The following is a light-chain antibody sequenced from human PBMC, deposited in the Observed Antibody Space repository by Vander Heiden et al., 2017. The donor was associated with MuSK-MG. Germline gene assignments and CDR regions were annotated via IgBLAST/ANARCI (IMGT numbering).Light chain of an antibody. CDR2: GAS. Sequence: EIVMTQSPGTLSVSPGERATLSCRASQSVSSNLAWYQQKPGQAPRLLIYGASTRASGIPDRFSGSGSGTEFTLTISSLQSEDFAVYYWQQYNTSPLFGQGTKLEIK. J-gene: IGKJ2*01. V-gene: IGKV3-15*01. CDR1: QSVSSN. CDR3: QQYNTSPL.